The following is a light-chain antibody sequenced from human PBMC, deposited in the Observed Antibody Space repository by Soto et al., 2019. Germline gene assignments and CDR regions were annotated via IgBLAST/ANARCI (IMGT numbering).Light chain of an antibody. J-gene: IGLJ2*01. Sequence: QSVLTQPPSASGTPGQRVTISCSGSSSNIGSNYVYWYQQLPGTAPKLLIYRNNQRPSGVPDRFSGSKSVTSASLAISGLRSEDEADYYCAAWDDSLSGSYVVFGGGTKRTVL. CDR1: SSNIGSNY. CDR3: AAWDDSLSGSYVV. CDR2: RNN. V-gene: IGLV1-47*01.